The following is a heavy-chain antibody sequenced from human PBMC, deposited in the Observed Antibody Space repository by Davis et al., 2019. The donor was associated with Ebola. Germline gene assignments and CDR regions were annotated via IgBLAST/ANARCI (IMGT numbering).Heavy chain of an antibody. Sequence: GESLKISCAASGFTFSSYAMSWVRQAPGKGLEWVANIKQDGSEKYYVDSVKGRFTISRDNAKNSLYLQMNSLRAEDTAVYYCARGSGYDLDYYYGMDVWGQGTTVTVSS. J-gene: IGHJ6*02. D-gene: IGHD5-12*01. CDR2: IKQDGSEK. CDR1: GFTFSSYA. CDR3: ARGSGYDLDYYYGMDV. V-gene: IGHV3-7*01.